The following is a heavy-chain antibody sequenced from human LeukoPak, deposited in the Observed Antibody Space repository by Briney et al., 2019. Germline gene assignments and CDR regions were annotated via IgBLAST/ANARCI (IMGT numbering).Heavy chain of an antibody. D-gene: IGHD3-22*01. V-gene: IGHV3-23*01. CDR3: AKDYYDSSASYYFDY. CDR2: ISGSGETT. J-gene: IGHJ4*02. Sequence: PGGSLRLSCAASGFTFGSFSMSWVRQAPGKGLEWVSVISGSGETTFYADSVRGRFTISRDNSKSTLYLQMTSLRAEDTGVYYCAKDYYDSSASYYFDYWGQGTLVTVSS. CDR1: GFTFGSFS.